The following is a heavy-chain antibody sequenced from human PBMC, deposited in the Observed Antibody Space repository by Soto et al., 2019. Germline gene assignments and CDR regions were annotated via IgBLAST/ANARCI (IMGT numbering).Heavy chain of an antibody. CDR3: TRGAWLHDY. CDR2: ISYDGSNA. J-gene: IGHJ4*02. D-gene: IGHD5-12*01. Sequence: QVQLVESGGGVVQPGRSLRLSCEASGFIFTAYALHWVRQAPGKGLEWVAVISYDGSNAYYADSVQGRFTISRDDSQNTLFLQRNRLRPEDTAVYYCTRGAWLHDYCGQGTLVTVSS. CDR1: GFIFTAYA. V-gene: IGHV3-30-3*01.